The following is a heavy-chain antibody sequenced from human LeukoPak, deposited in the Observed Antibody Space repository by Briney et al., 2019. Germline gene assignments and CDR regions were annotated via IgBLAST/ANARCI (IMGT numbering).Heavy chain of an antibody. CDR2: IKQDGSDK. D-gene: IGHD3-10*01. Sequence: GGSLRLPCAASGFTFTKYWMTWVRQAPGKGLEWVGNIKQDGSDKNYMDSVKGRFTISRDNTKNSVYLQMSSLRAEDTAVYYCARGNYGSGSYQVNWGQGTLVTVSS. CDR1: GFTFTKYW. V-gene: IGHV3-7*01. CDR3: ARGNYGSGSYQVN. J-gene: IGHJ4*02.